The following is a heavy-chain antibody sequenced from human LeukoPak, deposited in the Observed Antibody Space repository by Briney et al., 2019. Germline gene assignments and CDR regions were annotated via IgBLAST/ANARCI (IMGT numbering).Heavy chain of an antibody. CDR2: IYPSDSDT. CDR3: ARGVRQWFGELSPFYFDY. V-gene: IGHV5-51*01. Sequence: TPGESLKISCEGSGYSFTNYWIGWVRQMPGKGLEWMGIIYPSDSDTRYSPSFQGQVTISADKSIGTAYLQWSSLKASDTAMYYCARGVRQWFGELSPFYFDYWGQGALVTVSS. D-gene: IGHD3-10*01. CDR1: GYSFTNYW. J-gene: IGHJ4*02.